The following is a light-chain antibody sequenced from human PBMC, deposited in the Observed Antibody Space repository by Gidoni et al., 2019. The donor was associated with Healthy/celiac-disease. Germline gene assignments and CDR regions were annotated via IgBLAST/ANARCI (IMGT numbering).Light chain of an antibody. CDR1: SSDVGGYNY. J-gene: IGLJ1*01. CDR2: DVS. Sequence: QSALTQTASVSGSPGQSITISCTGTSSDVGGYNYVSWYQQPPGKAPKLMIYDVSNRPSGVSNRFSGSKSGNTASLTISGLQAEDEADYYCSSYTSSSTLYVFGTGTKVT. CDR3: SSYTSSSTLYV. V-gene: IGLV2-14*03.